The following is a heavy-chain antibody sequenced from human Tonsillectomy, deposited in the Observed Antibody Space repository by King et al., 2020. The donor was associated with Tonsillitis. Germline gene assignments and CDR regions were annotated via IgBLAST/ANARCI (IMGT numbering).Heavy chain of an antibody. CDR3: AKWGGSAANGAFFGPFDY. Sequence: VQLVESGGGLVQPGGSLRLSCAASGFTFSNYAMTWVRQAPGKGLEWVSSISTNGGTTYYTDSVKGRFTISRDNSKNTLSLQLNSLRAEDTAVYYCAKWGGSAANGAFFGPFDYWGQGTLVTVSS. D-gene: IGHD3-16*01. CDR2: ISTNGGTT. V-gene: IGHV3-23*04. CDR1: GFTFSNYA. J-gene: IGHJ4*02.